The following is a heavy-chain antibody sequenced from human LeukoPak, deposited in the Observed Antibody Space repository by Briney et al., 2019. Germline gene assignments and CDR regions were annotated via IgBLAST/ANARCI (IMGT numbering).Heavy chain of an antibody. V-gene: IGHV4-34*01. CDR2: INHSGST. CDR1: GGSFSGYY. J-gene: IGHJ4*02. D-gene: IGHD3-22*01. Sequence: SETLSLTCAVYGGSFSGYYWSWIRQPPGKGLEWIGEINHSGSTNYNPSLKSRVTISVDTSKNQFSLKLSSVTAADTAVYYCAIFYGSSGYYYFDYWGQGTLVTVSS. CDR3: AIFYGSSGYYYFDY.